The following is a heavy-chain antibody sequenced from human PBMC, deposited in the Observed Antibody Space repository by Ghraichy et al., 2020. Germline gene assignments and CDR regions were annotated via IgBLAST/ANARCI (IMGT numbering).Heavy chain of an antibody. Sequence: GGSLRLSCAASGFTFSSYWMHWVCQAPGKGLVWVSRINSDGSSTSYADSVKGRFTISRDNAKNTLYLQMNSLRAEDTAVYYCARDTLWGSAWYYYYGMDVWGQGTTVTVSS. V-gene: IGHV3-74*01. J-gene: IGHJ6*02. D-gene: IGHD3-16*01. CDR1: GFTFSSYW. CDR2: INSDGSST. CDR3: ARDTLWGSAWYYYYGMDV.